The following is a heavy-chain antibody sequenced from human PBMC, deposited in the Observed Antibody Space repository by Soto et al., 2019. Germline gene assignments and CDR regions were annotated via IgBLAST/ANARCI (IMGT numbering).Heavy chain of an antibody. CDR3: ARAAYYDLLTADLYDYYGMDV. V-gene: IGHV1-69*12. CDR1: GGTFSSYA. Sequence: QVQLVQSGAEVKKPGSSVKVSCKASGGTFSSYAISWVRQAPGQGLEWMGGIIPIFGTANYAQKFQGRVTITADESTSTAYMELGSLRSDDTTVYYCARAAYYDLLTADLYDYYGMDVWGRGTTVTVSS. D-gene: IGHD3-9*01. CDR2: IIPIFGTA. J-gene: IGHJ6*02.